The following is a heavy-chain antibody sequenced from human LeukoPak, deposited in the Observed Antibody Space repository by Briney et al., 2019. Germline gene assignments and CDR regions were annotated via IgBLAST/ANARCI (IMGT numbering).Heavy chain of an antibody. CDR3: ARTIWFGEPPDY. CDR1: GYTFTSYD. Sequence: ASVKVSCKASGYTFTSYDINWVRQATGQGLEWMGWMNPNSGNTGYAQKFQGRVTMTRNTSISTAYMELSSLRSEDTAVYYCARTIWFGEPPDYWGQGTLVTVSS. D-gene: IGHD3-10*01. J-gene: IGHJ4*02. V-gene: IGHV1-8*01. CDR2: MNPNSGNT.